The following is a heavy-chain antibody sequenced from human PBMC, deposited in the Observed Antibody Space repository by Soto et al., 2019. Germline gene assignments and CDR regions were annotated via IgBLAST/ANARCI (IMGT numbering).Heavy chain of an antibody. CDR1: GGSISSYY. D-gene: IGHD3-10*01. V-gene: IGHV4-59*08. CDR2: IYYSGST. J-gene: IGHJ4*02. CDR3: ARHNYGSGSTYFDY. Sequence: SETLSLTCTVSGGSISSYYWSWIRQPPGKGFEWFGYIYYSGSTNYNPSLKSRVTISVDTSKNQFSLKLNSMTAADTAVYYCARHNYGSGSTYFDYWGQGTLVTVS.